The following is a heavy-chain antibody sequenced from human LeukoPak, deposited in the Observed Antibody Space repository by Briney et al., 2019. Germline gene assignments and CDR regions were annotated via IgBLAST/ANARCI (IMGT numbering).Heavy chain of an antibody. CDR3: AKEREMVAGGIES. V-gene: IGHV3-23*01. CDR1: GFTFTNYA. J-gene: IGHJ4*02. Sequence: PGGSLRLSCAASGFTFTNYAMSWVRQAPGKGLEWVSSISGSGGSTYYADSVMGRFTISRDSSKNTLYLQMNSLRAEDTAVYYCAKEREMVAGGIESWGQGTLVTVSS. CDR2: ISGSGGST. D-gene: IGHD6-19*01.